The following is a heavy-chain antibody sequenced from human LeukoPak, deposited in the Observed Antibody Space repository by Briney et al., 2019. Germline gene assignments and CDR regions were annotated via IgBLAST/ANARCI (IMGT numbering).Heavy chain of an antibody. CDR2: LYTGGST. CDR3: ARMDDFWTGYYYYYYMDV. V-gene: IGHV3-53*01. CDR1: GFTVSSNY. D-gene: IGHD3/OR15-3a*01. J-gene: IGHJ6*03. Sequence: GGSLRLSCAASGFTVSSNYMSWVRQAPGKGLEWVSILYTGGSTYYADSVKGRFTISRDNSKNTLSPQMNSLRAEDTAVYYCARMDDFWTGYYYYYYMDVWGKGTTVTVSS.